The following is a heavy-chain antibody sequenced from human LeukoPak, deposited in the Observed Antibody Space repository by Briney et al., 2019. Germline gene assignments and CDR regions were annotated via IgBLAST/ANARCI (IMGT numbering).Heavy chain of an antibody. D-gene: IGHD6-19*01. CDR3: ASRSSGWYKDDY. CDR1: GFTFSSYS. J-gene: IGHJ4*02. Sequence: GGSLRLYCAASGFTFSSYSMNWVRQAPGKGLEWVSSISSSSSYIYYADSVKGRFTISRDNAKNSLYLQMNSLRAEDTAVYYCASRSSGWYKDDYWGQGTLVTVYS. CDR2: ISSSSSYI. V-gene: IGHV3-21*01.